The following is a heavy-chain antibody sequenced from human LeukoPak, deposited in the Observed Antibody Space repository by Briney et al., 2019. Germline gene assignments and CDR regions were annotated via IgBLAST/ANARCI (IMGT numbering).Heavy chain of an antibody. CDR2: ISAYNGNT. V-gene: IGHV1-18*01. CDR1: GYAFTSYG. CDR3: ARVGGDYVLGPYYYYMDV. D-gene: IGHD4-17*01. Sequence: ASVKVSCKASGYAFTSYGISWVRQAPGQGLEWMGWISAYNGNTNYAQKLQGRVTMTTDTSTSTAYMELRSLRSDDTAVHYCARVGGDYVLGPYYYYMDVWGKGTTVTISS. J-gene: IGHJ6*03.